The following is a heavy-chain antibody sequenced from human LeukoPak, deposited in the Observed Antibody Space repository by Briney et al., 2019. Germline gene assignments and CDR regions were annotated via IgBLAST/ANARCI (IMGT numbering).Heavy chain of an antibody. V-gene: IGHV3-23*01. Sequence: GGSLRLSYAASGFTFSSYAMSWVRQAPGMGLEWVSTISGSGSSAYYADSVKGRFTISRDNSKNTLYLQMNSLRAEDTAVYYCAKDPFGIKTHYFDYWGQGTLVTVSS. D-gene: IGHD3-10*01. CDR1: GFTFSSYA. CDR3: AKDPFGIKTHYFDY. CDR2: ISGSGSSA. J-gene: IGHJ4*02.